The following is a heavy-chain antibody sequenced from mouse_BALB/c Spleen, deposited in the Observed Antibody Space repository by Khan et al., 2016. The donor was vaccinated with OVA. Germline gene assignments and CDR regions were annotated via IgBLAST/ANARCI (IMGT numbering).Heavy chain of an antibody. CDR3: ATHLTGSFAY. CDR1: GFTFSPYS. CDR2: ISSDGDYT. D-gene: IGHD4-1*01. V-gene: IGHV5-6*01. Sequence: EVQLVESGGGLVQPGGSLKLSCAASGFTFSPYSMSWVRQTPDKRLEWVATISSDGDYTYYPDSVKGRFNISRDNAKNTLYLQMSSLKSEDTAIYYCATHLTGSFAYWGQGTLVTVSA. J-gene: IGHJ3*01.